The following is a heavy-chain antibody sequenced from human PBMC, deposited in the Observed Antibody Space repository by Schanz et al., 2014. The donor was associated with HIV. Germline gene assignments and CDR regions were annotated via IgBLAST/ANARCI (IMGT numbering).Heavy chain of an antibody. J-gene: IGHJ6*02. D-gene: IGHD5-18*01. CDR2: IWFDGTQK. V-gene: IGHV3-33*08. Sequence: VQLVESGGGLVKPGGSLRLSCVASGFTFSSYNFNWVRQAPGKGLSWVAVIWFDGTQKIYADSVKGRFTISRDSSKNTLDLQRNSLRAEDTAEYYCARDAASHSYGSSMDVWGQGTTVTVSS. CDR1: GFTFSSYN. CDR3: ARDAASHSYGSSMDV.